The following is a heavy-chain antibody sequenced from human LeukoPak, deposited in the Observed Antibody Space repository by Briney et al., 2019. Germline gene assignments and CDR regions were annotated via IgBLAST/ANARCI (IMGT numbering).Heavy chain of an antibody. V-gene: IGHV3-23*01. CDR3: AKTGNQLWLQS. Sequence: PGGSLRLSCTASGFTFSNYAMAWVRQAPGKGLEWVSLTVAGGTNTYSADAVKGRFTVSRDNSKNTLYLQMNSLRAEDTAIYYCAKTGNQLWLQSWGQGTLVTVSS. CDR1: GFTFSNYA. J-gene: IGHJ5*02. D-gene: IGHD5-18*01. CDR2: TVAGGTNT.